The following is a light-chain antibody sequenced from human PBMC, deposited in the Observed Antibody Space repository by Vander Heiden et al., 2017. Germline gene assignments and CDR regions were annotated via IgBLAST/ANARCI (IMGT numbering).Light chain of an antibody. J-gene: IGKJ4*01. V-gene: IGKV3-20*01. CDR3: QQYGFSLT. Sequence: EIVLTQSPGTLSLSPGERATLSCRASQSVSSSYLAWYQQKPGQSPRLLIYGASSRATGIPDRFSGSGSGTDFTLTISRLEPEDFAVYYCQQYGFSLTFGGGIKVEIK. CDR2: GAS. CDR1: QSVSSSY.